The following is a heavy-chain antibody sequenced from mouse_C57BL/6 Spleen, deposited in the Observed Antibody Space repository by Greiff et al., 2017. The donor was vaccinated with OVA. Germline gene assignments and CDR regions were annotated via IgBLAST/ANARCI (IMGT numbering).Heavy chain of an antibody. CDR3: ARPGYYYGSSYGYAMDY. J-gene: IGHJ4*01. V-gene: IGHV1-61*01. D-gene: IGHD1-1*01. Sequence: VQLQQPGAELVRPGSSVKLSCKASGYTFTSYWMDWVKQRPGQGLEWIGNIYPSDSETHYNQKFKDKATLTVDKSSSTAYMQLSSLTSEDSAVYYCARPGYYYGSSYGYAMDYWGQGTSVTVSS. CDR1: GYTFTSYW. CDR2: IYPSDSET.